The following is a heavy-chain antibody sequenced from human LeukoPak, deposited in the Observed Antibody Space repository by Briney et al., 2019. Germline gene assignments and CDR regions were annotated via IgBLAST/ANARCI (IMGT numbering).Heavy chain of an antibody. J-gene: IGHJ4*02. D-gene: IGHD7-27*01. CDR3: AEGAYLGY. V-gene: IGHV4-34*01. Sequence: SETLSLTCAVYDGSFSSYHWRWIRQSPGKGLEWIGEINHSGSTNYNPSLKSRVTMSVDTSKNQFSLKLSSVTVADTAVYYCAEGAYLGYWGQGTLVTVSS. CDR1: DGSFSSYH. CDR2: INHSGST.